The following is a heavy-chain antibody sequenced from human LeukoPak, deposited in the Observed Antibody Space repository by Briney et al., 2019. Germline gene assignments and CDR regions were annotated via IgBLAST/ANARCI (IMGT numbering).Heavy chain of an antibody. J-gene: IGHJ4*02. D-gene: IGHD5-18*01. CDR1: GGSISSYY. Sequence: PSETLSLTCTVSGGSISSYYWSWIRQPPGKGLEWIGYIYYSGSTNYNPSLKSRVTISVDTSKNQFSLKLSSVTAADTAVYYCARYDTAMVSCFDYWGQGTLVTVSS. CDR3: ARYDTAMVSCFDY. CDR2: IYYSGST. V-gene: IGHV4-59*12.